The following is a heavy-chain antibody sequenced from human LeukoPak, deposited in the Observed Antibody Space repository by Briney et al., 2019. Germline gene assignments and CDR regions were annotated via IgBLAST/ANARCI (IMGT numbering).Heavy chain of an antibody. D-gene: IGHD2-21*02. Sequence: GGSLRLSCAASGFTFSSYAMSWVRQAPGKGLEWVSAISGSGGSTYYADSVKGRFTISRDNSKNTLYLQMNSLRAEDTAVYYCAKDDYCGGGCIPPEYFQHWGQGTLVTVSS. CDR1: GFTFSSYA. CDR2: ISGSGGST. J-gene: IGHJ1*01. V-gene: IGHV3-23*01. CDR3: AKDDYCGGGCIPPEYFQH.